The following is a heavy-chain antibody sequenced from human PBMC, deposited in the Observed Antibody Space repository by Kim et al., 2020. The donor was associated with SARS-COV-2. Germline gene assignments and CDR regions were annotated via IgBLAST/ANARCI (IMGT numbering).Heavy chain of an antibody. CDR1: EFTFSNYW. CDR2: IKSDGSSK. V-gene: IGHV3-74*01. J-gene: IGHJ3*02. CDR3: ARELKIDPSSPRQYDALDM. D-gene: IGHD4-4*01. Sequence: GGSLRLSCAASEFTFSNYWMHWVRQMPGQGLEWVSRIKSDGSSKDYADSVKGRFRITRDNAWNKMYQEMNGLRVEDTAVYYCARELKIDPSSPRQYDALDMWGQGTMVTVSS.